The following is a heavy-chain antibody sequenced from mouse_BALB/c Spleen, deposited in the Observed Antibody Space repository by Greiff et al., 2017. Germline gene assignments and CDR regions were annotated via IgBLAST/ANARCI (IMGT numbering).Heavy chain of an antibody. D-gene: IGHD2-4*01. J-gene: IGHJ4*01. CDR2: ILPGSGST. V-gene: IGHV1-9*01. CDR3: ARGGTYYDYEGYAMDY. CDR1: GYTFSSYW. Sequence: QVQLQQSGAELMKPGASVKISCKATGYTFSSYWIEWVKQRPGHGLEWIGEILPGSGSTNYNEKFKGKATFTADTSSNTAYMQLSSLTSEDSAVYYCARGGTYYDYEGYAMDYWGQGTSVTVSS.